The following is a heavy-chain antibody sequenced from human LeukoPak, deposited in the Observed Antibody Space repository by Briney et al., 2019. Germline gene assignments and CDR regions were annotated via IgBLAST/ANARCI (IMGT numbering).Heavy chain of an antibody. CDR1: GGSMSDYY. J-gene: IGHJ4*02. Sequence: SETLSLTCTVSGGSMSDYYWIWIRQPPGKGLEWIGCIYYSGSTDYNPSLKSRVTMSVDTSKNQFSLKLRSVTAADTAVYYCARVASTGPFDYWGQGTLVTVSS. D-gene: IGHD2-8*02. CDR3: ARVASTGPFDY. CDR2: IYYSGST. V-gene: IGHV4-59*01.